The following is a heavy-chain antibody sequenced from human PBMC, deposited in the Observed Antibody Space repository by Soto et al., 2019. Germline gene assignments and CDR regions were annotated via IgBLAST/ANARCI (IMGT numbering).Heavy chain of an antibody. D-gene: IGHD3-10*01. CDR1: GFTFSSYA. V-gene: IGHV3-23*01. Sequence: EVQLLESGGGLVQPGGSLRLSCAASGFTFSSYAMNWVRQAPGKGLEWVSVISGSGGSTYYADSVKGRFTISRDNSKNTLYLHMKSLGAEDTAVYDCAKRASGSYFDYWGQGTLVTVSS. CDR3: AKRASGSYFDY. CDR2: ISGSGGST. J-gene: IGHJ4*02.